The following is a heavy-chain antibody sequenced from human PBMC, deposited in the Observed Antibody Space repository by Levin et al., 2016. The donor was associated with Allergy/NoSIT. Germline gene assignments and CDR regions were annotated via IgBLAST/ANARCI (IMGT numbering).Heavy chain of an antibody. Sequence: WIRQPPGKGLEWIGYIYYSGSTYYNPSLKSRVTISVDTSKNQFSLKVSSVTAADTAVYYCARAVAGIYYGMDVWGQGTTVTVSS. V-gene: IGHV4-30-4*01. J-gene: IGHJ6*02. CDR3: ARAVAGIYYGMDV. CDR2: IYYSGST. D-gene: IGHD6-19*01.